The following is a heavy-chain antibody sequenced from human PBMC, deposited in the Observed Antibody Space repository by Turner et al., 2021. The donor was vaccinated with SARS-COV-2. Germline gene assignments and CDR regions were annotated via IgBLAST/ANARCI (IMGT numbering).Heavy chain of an antibody. D-gene: IGHD2-15*01. CDR3: AIVEAPTKGYYFDY. J-gene: IGHJ4*02. CDR1: GFTFTTYA. Sequence: VQLVESGGGVVQPGGSLRLSCTASGFTFTTYAMHWVRQAPGKWLESVSIINKHGTSQVYADSVKGRFNITRNKSKNTECLKMNSLRAEDRAVDYGAIVEAPTKGYYFDYWGQGTLVTVSS. CDR2: INKHGTSQ. V-gene: IGHV3-30-3*01.